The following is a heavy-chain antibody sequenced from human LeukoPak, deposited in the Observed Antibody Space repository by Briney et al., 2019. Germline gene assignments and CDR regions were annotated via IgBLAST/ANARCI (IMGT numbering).Heavy chain of an antibody. CDR1: GLTTSSYT. CDR3: AKGRYCSTGSCSYFDD. D-gene: IGHD2-15*01. CDR2: ISASGGST. V-gene: IGHV3-23*01. Sequence: GGSLRLSCAASGLTTSSYTMSWVRQAPGKGLEWVSVISASGGSTDYADSVKGRFTISRDNSKNTLYLQMNSLRAEDTAVYYCAKGRYCSTGSCSYFDDWGQGTLVTVSS. J-gene: IGHJ4*02.